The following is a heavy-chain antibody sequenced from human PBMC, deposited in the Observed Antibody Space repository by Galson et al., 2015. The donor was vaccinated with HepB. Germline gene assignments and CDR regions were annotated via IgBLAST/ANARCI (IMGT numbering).Heavy chain of an antibody. Sequence: SLRLSCAASGFTFSSYSMNWVRRAPGKGLEWVSYISSSSSAIYYADSVKGRFTISRDNGKSSLYLQMNSLRDEDTAVYYCARDMEGFSYYYYYMDVWGKGTTVTVTS. D-gene: IGHD3-3*01. J-gene: IGHJ6*03. CDR1: GFTFSSYS. CDR2: ISSSSSAI. V-gene: IGHV3-48*02. CDR3: ARDMEGFSYYYYYMDV.